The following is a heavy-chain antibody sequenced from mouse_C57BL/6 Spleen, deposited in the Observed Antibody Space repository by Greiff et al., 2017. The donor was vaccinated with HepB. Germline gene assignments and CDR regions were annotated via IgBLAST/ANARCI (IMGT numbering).Heavy chain of an antibody. CDR2: ILPGSGST. Sequence: QVQLKHSGAELMKPGASVKLSCKATGYTFTGYWIEWVKQRPGHGLEWIGEILPGSGSTNYNEKFKGKATFTADTSSNTAYMQLSSLTTEDSAIYYCARGRGIYYGYDGPYAMDYWGQGTSVTVSS. CDR1: GYTFTGYW. J-gene: IGHJ4*01. D-gene: IGHD2-2*01. CDR3: ARGRGIYYGYDGPYAMDY. V-gene: IGHV1-9*01.